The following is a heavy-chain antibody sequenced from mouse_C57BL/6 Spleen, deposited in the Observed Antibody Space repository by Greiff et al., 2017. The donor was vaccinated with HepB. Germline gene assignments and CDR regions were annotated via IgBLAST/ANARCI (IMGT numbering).Heavy chain of an antibody. Sequence: QVQLKESGPGLVQPSQSLSITCTVSGFSLTSYGVHWVRQSPGKGLEWLGVLWSGGSTDYNAAFISRLSISKDNSKSQVFFKMNRLQADDTAIYYCAINYLYYYAMDYWGQGTSVTVSS. D-gene: IGHD5-1*01. J-gene: IGHJ4*01. V-gene: IGHV2-2*01. CDR2: LWSGGST. CDR1: GFSLTSYG. CDR3: AINYLYYYAMDY.